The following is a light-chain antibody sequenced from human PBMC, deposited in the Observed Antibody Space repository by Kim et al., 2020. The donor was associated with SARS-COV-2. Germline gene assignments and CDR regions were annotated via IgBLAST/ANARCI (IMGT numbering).Light chain of an antibody. V-gene: IGKV3-11*01. J-gene: IGKJ4*01. CDR1: QSISSY. Sequence: SPGERATRACRASQSISSYLAWYQQNPGQAPRLLIDDASNRATGIPARFSGSGSGTDFTLTISSLEPEDFAVYYCQQRSNWPPLTFGGGTKVDIK. CDR3: QQRSNWPPLT. CDR2: DAS.